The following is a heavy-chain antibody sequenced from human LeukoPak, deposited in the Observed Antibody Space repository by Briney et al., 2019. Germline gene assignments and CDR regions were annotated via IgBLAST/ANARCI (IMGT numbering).Heavy chain of an antibody. CDR3: AKVGDFGVVIAVDY. CDR2: ISYDGSNK. J-gene: IGHJ4*02. V-gene: IGHV3-30*18. CDR1: GFTFSSYG. Sequence: PGGSLRLSCAASGFTFSSYGMHWVRQAPGKGLEWVAVISYDGSNKYYADSVKGRFTISRDNSKNTLYLQMNSLRAEDTAVYYCAKVGDFGVVIAVDYWGQGTLVTVSS. D-gene: IGHD3-3*01.